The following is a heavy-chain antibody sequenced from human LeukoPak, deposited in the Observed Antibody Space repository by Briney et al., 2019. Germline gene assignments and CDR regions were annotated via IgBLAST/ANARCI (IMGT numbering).Heavy chain of an antibody. V-gene: IGHV1-46*01. CDR3: AREGNRGYSYGPRYYYYGMDV. CDR2: INPSGGST. CDR1: GYTLTELS. J-gene: IGHJ6*02. D-gene: IGHD5-18*01. Sequence: ASVKVSCKVSGYTLTELSMHWVRQAPGQGLEWMGIINPSGGSTSYAQKFQGRVTMTRDTSTSTVYMELSSLRSEDTAVYYCAREGNRGYSYGPRYYYYGMDVWGQGTTVTVSS.